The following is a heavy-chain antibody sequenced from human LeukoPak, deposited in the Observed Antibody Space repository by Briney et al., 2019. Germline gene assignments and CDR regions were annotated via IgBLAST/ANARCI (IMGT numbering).Heavy chain of an antibody. J-gene: IGHJ6*03. Sequence: SETLSLTCTVSGGSISSSSYYWGWIRQPPGKGLEWIGSIYYSGSTYYNPSLKSRVTISVDTSKNQFSLKLSSVTAADTAVYYCARDGGLKRAMTYYYYMDVWGKGTTVTVSS. CDR2: IYYSGST. D-gene: IGHD5-18*01. CDR1: GGSISSSSYY. CDR3: ARDGGLKRAMTYYYYMDV. V-gene: IGHV4-39*07.